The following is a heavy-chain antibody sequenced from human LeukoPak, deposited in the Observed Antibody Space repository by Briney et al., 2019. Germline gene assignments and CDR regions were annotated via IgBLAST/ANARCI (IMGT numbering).Heavy chain of an antibody. CDR3: ARGIDFCRGDCH. Sequence: PGGSLRLSREASAYIFHSYWVLWARQAPGKGLVWVSRINSDGSRTTYADSVKDRFTISRDNAKNTLYLHMNSLRAEDRPVYYCARGIDFCRGDCHLGQGALVTVSS. CDR2: INSDGSRT. J-gene: IGHJ4*02. D-gene: IGHD2-21*02. CDR1: AYIFHSYW. V-gene: IGHV3-74*01.